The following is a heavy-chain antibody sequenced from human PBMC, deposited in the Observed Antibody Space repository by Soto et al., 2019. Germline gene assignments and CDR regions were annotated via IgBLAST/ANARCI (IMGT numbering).Heavy chain of an antibody. CDR3: TQSIAARPVLGAYDV. V-gene: IGHV2-5*02. Sequence: QITLKESGPTLVKPTQTLTLTCTFSGLSLSTPGVGVGWIRQPPGKALEWLAVIYWDDDKRYSPSLKSRLTIXMDXSXNQVDLTMTNMHPVDTATYYCTQSIAARPVLGAYDVWGQGTMVTVSS. J-gene: IGHJ3*01. CDR2: IYWDDDK. CDR1: GLSLSTPGVG. D-gene: IGHD6-6*01.